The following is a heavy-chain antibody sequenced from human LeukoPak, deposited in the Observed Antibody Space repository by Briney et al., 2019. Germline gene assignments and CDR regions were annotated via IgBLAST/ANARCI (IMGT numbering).Heavy chain of an antibody. CDR2: INPNSGGT. J-gene: IGHJ4*02. V-gene: IGHV1-2*02. CDR3: ASGAPRSSWFSYFDY. D-gene: IGHD6-13*01. Sequence: GASVKVSCKASGYTFTGYYMHWVRQAPGHGLEWMGWINPNSGGTNYAQKFQGRVTMTRDTSISTAYMELSRLRSDDTAVYYCASGAPRSSWFSYFDYWGQGTLVTVSS. CDR1: GYTFTGYY.